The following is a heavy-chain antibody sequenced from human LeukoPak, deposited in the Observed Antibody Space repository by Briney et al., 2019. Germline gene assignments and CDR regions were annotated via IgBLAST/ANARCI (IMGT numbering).Heavy chain of an antibody. CDR2: NSSSSSYI. Sequence: GGSLRLSCAASGFTFSSYSMNWVRQAPGKGLEWVSSNSSSSSYIYYADSVKGRFTISRDNAKNSLYLQMNSLRAEDTAVYYCARVQTYDILTGYPVDYWGQGTLVTVSS. V-gene: IGHV3-21*01. J-gene: IGHJ4*02. D-gene: IGHD3-9*01. CDR1: GFTFSSYS. CDR3: ARVQTYDILTGYPVDY.